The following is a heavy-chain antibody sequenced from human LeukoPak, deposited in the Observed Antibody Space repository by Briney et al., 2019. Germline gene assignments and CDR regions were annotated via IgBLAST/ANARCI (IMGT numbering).Heavy chain of an antibody. Sequence: GGSLRLSCAASGFTFSNYAMHWVRQAPGKGLEWVAVISYDGSNKYYADSVKGRFTISRDNSKNTLYLQMNSLRAEDTAVYYCAKVYSGSYYEWFDPWGQGTLVTVSS. CDR3: AKVYSGSYYEWFDP. CDR1: GFTFSNYA. J-gene: IGHJ5*02. V-gene: IGHV3-30-3*01. CDR2: ISYDGSNK. D-gene: IGHD1-26*01.